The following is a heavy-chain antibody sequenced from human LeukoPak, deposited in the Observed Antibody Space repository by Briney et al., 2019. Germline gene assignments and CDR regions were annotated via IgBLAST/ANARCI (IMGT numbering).Heavy chain of an antibody. CDR2: IYYSGST. CDR1: GGSISSYY. CDR3: ARQAIGFLDLGQHRDYYYGMDV. Sequence: PSETLSLTCTVSGGSISSYYWSWIRQPPGKGLEWIGYIYYSGSTNYNPSLKRRVTISGETSKNQFSLKLSSVTAADKAVYYCARQAIGFLDLGQHRDYYYGMDVWGQGTTVTVSS. D-gene: IGHD3-3*02. J-gene: IGHJ6*02. V-gene: IGHV4-59*08.